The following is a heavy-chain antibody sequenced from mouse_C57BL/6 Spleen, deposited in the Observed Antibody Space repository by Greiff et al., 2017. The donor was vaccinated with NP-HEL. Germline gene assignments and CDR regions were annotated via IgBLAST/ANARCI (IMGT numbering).Heavy chain of an antibody. V-gene: IGHV3-6*01. CDR2: ISYDGSN. J-gene: IGHJ2*01. CDR1: GYSITSGYY. CDR3: ASRYFDY. Sequence: EVHLVESGPGLVKPSQSLSLTCSVTGYSITSGYYWNWIRQFPGNKLEWMGYISYDGSNNYNPSLKNRISITRDTSKNQFFLKLNSVTTEDTATYYCASRYFDYWGQGTTLTVSS.